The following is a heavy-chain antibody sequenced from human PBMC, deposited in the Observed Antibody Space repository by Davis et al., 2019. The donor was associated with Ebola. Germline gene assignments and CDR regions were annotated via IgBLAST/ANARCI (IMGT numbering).Heavy chain of an antibody. D-gene: IGHD6-19*01. Sequence: ASVKVSCKASGYSFSSHDINWVRQATGQALEWMGWMNHNSGNTGYARKFQGRVTMTRDITIGTAYMELTSLTSEDTAVYYCARSPEDSTGWNDWFDPWGQGTLVTVSS. V-gene: IGHV1-8*01. CDR3: ARSPEDSTGWNDWFDP. CDR2: MNHNSGNT. CDR1: GYSFSSHD. J-gene: IGHJ5*02.